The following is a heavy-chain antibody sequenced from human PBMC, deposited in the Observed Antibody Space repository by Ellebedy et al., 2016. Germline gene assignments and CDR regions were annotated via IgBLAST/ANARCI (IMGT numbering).Heavy chain of an antibody. V-gene: IGHV3-9*01. Sequence: SCKVSGYTLTELSMHWVRQAPGKGLEWVSGISWNSSSIGYADSVKGRFTVSRDNAKNSLYLQMNSLRAEDTAVYYCARSDTSLFTPEDSWGQGTLVTVSS. J-gene: IGHJ4*02. CDR1: GYTLTELS. CDR3: ARSDTSLFTPEDS. D-gene: IGHD5-18*01. CDR2: ISWNSSSI.